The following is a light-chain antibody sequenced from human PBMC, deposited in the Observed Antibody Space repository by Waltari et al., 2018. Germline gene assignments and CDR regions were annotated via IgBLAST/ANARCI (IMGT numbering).Light chain of an antibody. CDR2: KVS. V-gene: IGKV2-30*02. Sequence: DVVMTQSPLSLPVTLGQPASISCRSSQSLVHSDGNTYLNWFQQRPGHSPRRLIYKVSNRDSGVPDRFSGSGSGTDFTLKISRVEAEDVGVYYCMQGTHWPPRWTFGQGTKVEIK. CDR3: MQGTHWPPRWT. CDR1: QSLVHSDGNTY. J-gene: IGKJ1*01.